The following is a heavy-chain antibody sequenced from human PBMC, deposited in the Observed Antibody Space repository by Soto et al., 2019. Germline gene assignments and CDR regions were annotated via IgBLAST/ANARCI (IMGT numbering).Heavy chain of an antibody. V-gene: IGHV5-51*01. D-gene: IGHD1-20*01. J-gene: IGHJ6*02. CDR2: IYPGDSDT. Sequence: GESLKISCKGSGYSFTSYWIGWVRQMPGKGLEWMGIIYPGDSDTRYSPSFQGQVTISADKSISTAYLQWSSLKASDTAMYYCAREPNWNPRWNGMDVWGQGTTVTVSS. CDR3: AREPNWNPRWNGMDV. CDR1: GYSFTSYW.